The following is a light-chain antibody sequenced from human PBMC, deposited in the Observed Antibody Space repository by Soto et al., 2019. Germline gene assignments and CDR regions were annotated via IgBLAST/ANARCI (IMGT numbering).Light chain of an antibody. V-gene: IGKV1-33*01. Sequence: DIKMSPSPSSLSASVGDRVTITSQASQNINNYLNWYQQKPGRDPNLLIYDESNLEAGVPSRFRGSGAGTDFTFTISRLQPEDIATYYWQQYENLPTFGQGTRVEIK. J-gene: IGKJ5*01. CDR3: QQYENLPT. CDR1: QNINNY. CDR2: DES.